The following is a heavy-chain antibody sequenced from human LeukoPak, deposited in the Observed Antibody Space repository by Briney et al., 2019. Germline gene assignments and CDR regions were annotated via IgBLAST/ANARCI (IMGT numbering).Heavy chain of an antibody. J-gene: IGHJ6*02. CDR3: VRDGNRGYDMDV. D-gene: IGHD3-10*01. CDR2: INVVNGAI. Sequence: GGSLRLSCATSGFTLRYYQMSWVRQAPGKGLEWVSYINVVNGAIYYADSVKGRFTISGDIATNSVYLQMNSLRAEDTALYYCVRDGNRGYDMDVWGQGTAVTVSS. CDR1: GFTLRYYQ. V-gene: IGHV3-48*01.